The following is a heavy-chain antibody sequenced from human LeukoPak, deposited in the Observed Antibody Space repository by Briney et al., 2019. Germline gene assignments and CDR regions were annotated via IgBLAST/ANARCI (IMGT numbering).Heavy chain of an antibody. CDR2: IFTRGIP. V-gene: IGHV4-4*07. D-gene: IGHD2-2*01. CDR1: VDSGTNFY. Sequence: SETLSLTCTFSVDSGTNFYWNWVRQPAGTGLEWIGRIFTRGIPNYNPSLKSRVTMSVDTSKNQFALKLSSVTAADTAVFYCARHEGCGTSCFYGMDVWGQGTTVTVSS. J-gene: IGHJ6*02. CDR3: ARHEGCGTSCFYGMDV.